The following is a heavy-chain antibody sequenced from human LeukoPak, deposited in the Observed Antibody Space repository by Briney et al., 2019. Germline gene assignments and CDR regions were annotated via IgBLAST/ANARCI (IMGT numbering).Heavy chain of an antibody. Sequence: GGSLRLSCAASGFTFSSYSMNWVRQAPGKGLEWVSSISSSSSYIYYADSVKGRFTISRDNAKNSLYLQMNSPRAEDTAVYYCARGAELDVLRFLEWLSKYYFDYWGQGTLVTVSS. CDR3: ARGAELDVLRFLEWLSKYYFDY. V-gene: IGHV3-21*01. CDR1: GFTFSSYS. CDR2: ISSSSSYI. J-gene: IGHJ4*02. D-gene: IGHD3-3*01.